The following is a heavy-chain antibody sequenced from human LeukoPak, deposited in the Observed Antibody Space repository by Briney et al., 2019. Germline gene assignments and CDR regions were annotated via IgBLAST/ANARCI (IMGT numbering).Heavy chain of an antibody. CDR3: AKQKEWELLPPLFDY. D-gene: IGHD1-26*01. Sequence: GGSLRLSCAASGFTVSSNYMSWVRQAPGKGLEWVSAISGSGGSTYYADSVKGRFTIPRDNSKNTLYLQMNSLRAEDTAVYYCAKQKEWELLPPLFDYWGQGTLVTVSS. V-gene: IGHV3-23*01. CDR1: GFTVSSNY. J-gene: IGHJ4*02. CDR2: ISGSGGST.